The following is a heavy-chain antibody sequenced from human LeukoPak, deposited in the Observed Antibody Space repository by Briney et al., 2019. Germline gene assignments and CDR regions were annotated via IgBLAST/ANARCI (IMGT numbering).Heavy chain of an antibody. CDR1: GYSFTSYW. J-gene: IGHJ4*02. V-gene: IGHV5-51*01. CDR2: IYPGDSDT. CDR3: ARLTDYHGSGRSDY. Sequence: GESLKISCKGSGYSFTSYWIRRVRQMPGKGLEWMGIIYPGDSDTRYSPSFQGQVTISADKSISTAYLQWSSLKASDTAMYYCARLTDYHGSGRSDYWGQGTLVTVSS. D-gene: IGHD3-10*01.